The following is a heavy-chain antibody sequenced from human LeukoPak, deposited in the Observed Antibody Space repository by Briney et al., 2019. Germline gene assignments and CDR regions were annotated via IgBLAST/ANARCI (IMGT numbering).Heavy chain of an antibody. CDR3: ARDLRPANL. CDR1: GYTFTEHF. D-gene: IGHD1-7*01. V-gene: IGHV1-2*02. Sequence: ASVKVSCKASGYTFTEHFIHWVRQAPGQGLQYMGWIHPASANTVYAQMFHGRVTLTRDTPATTTYMELSGLRSDDTAVYYCARDLRPANLWGQETLVTVSS. J-gene: IGHJ4*02. CDR2: IHPASANT.